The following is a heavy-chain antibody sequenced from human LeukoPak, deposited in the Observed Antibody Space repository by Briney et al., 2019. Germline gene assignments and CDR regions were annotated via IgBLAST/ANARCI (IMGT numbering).Heavy chain of an antibody. CDR1: GGTFSSYA. D-gene: IGHD2-2*01. Sequence: SVKVSCKASGGTFSSYAISWVRQAPGQGLEWMGGIIPIFGTANYAQKFQGRVTITTDESTSTAYMELSSLRSEDTAVYYCASSYRVVVPAYYYYYMDVWGKGTTVTVSS. V-gene: IGHV1-69*05. J-gene: IGHJ6*03. CDR3: ASSYRVVVPAYYYYYMDV. CDR2: IIPIFGTA.